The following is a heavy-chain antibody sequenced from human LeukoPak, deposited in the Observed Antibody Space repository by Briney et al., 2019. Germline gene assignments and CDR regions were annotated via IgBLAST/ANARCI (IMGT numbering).Heavy chain of an antibody. Sequence: GGSLRLSGAASGFTFSSYEMNWVRQAPGKGLEWVSYISSSGSSIYYADSVKGRFTISRDNAKNSLYLQMNSLRTEDTAVYFCARDLGYGSGPDWFDPWGQGTLVTVSS. J-gene: IGHJ5*02. CDR3: ARDLGYGSGPDWFDP. V-gene: IGHV3-48*03. CDR2: ISSSGSSI. D-gene: IGHD3-10*01. CDR1: GFTFSSYE.